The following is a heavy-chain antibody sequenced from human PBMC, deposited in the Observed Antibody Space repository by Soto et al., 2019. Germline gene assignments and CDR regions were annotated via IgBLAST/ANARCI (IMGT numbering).Heavy chain of an antibody. J-gene: IGHJ5*02. CDR2: ISGSGGST. Sequence: GGSLRLSCAASGFTFSSYAMSWVRQAPGKRLECVSSISGSGGSTYYADSVKGRFTISRYNSKNTLYLQMNSLRAEDTAVYYCAKDRYYDILTGYYVPEFDPWGQGTLVTVSS. CDR3: AKDRYYDILTGYYVPEFDP. CDR1: GFTFSSYA. D-gene: IGHD3-9*01. V-gene: IGHV3-23*01.